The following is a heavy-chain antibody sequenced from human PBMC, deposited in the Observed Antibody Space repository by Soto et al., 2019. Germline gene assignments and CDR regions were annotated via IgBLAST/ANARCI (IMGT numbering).Heavy chain of an antibody. CDR3: ARNGDYYFDY. D-gene: IGHD2-21*01. J-gene: IGHJ4*02. Sequence: QVHLQESGPGLVKPSGTLSLTCDVFGGSISSRDWWSWVRQPPGKGLEWIGEIHLGGNTNYNPSRKSRLIMSVDKSKSQLSLKVNSVTAADTAVYYCARNGDYYFDYWGQGTLVTVSS. V-gene: IGHV4-4*02. CDR1: GGSISSRDW. CDR2: IHLGGNT.